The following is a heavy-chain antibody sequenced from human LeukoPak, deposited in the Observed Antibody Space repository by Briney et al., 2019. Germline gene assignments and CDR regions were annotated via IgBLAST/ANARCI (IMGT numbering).Heavy chain of an antibody. CDR3: ARVDFYYDSNGYVGEYFYH. CDR1: GFTFSSYW. J-gene: IGHJ1*01. Sequence: GGSLRLSCAVSGFTFSSYWMSWVRQAPGKGLEWVANIKEDGTEKYYQDSVKGRFTISRDNAKNSLYLQMNSLRAEDTAVYYCARVDFYYDSNGYVGEYFYHWGQGTLVTVSS. D-gene: IGHD3-22*01. V-gene: IGHV3-7*03. CDR2: IKEDGTEK.